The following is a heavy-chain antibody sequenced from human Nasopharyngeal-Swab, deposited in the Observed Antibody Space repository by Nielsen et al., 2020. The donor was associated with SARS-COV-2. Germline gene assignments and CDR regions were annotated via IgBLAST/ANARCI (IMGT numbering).Heavy chain of an antibody. CDR1: GFTFSAYT. Sequence: GESLKISCAASGFTFSAYTMNWVRQAPGKGLEWVSYISSSTSTTYYADSVEGRFTISGDNAKNSLYLEMDSLRAEDTAVYYCARVKSFGPDVFDIWGQGTMVTVSS. CDR2: ISSSTSTT. J-gene: IGHJ3*02. CDR3: ARVKSFGPDVFDI. V-gene: IGHV3-48*04. D-gene: IGHD3-16*01.